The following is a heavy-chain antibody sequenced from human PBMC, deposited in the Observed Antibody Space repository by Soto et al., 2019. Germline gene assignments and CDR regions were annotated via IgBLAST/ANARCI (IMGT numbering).Heavy chain of an antibody. CDR3: AHKGPEDWPLDY. CDR2: IYWDDSK. J-gene: IGHJ4*02. Sequence: QITLKESGPTLVRPTKTLTLTCAFSGFSLSTSGVGVGWIRQPPGKALEWLAVIYWDDSKHYSPSLRSRLTITTDTSKNQVVLTMTNMDPMDTGTYYCAHKGPEDWPLDYWGQGTLVTVSS. V-gene: IGHV2-5*02. D-gene: IGHD3-9*01. CDR1: GFSLSTSGVG.